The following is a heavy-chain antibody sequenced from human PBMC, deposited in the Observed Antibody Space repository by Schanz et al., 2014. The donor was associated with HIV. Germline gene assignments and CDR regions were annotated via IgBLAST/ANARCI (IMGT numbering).Heavy chain of an antibody. V-gene: IGHV3-33*01. Sequence: QVQLVESGGGVVQPGRSLRLSCTASGFTFSSSGMHWVRQAPGKGLEWVGVIWYDGTNKYYADSVKGRFTISRDNSKNTLYLEMNSLRPEDTAVYYCARETSGFSTSWPPRYHYYGMDVWGQGTTVTVSS. CDR3: ARETSGFSTSWPPRYHYYGMDV. J-gene: IGHJ6*02. D-gene: IGHD6-13*01. CDR2: IWYDGTNK. CDR1: GFTFSSSG.